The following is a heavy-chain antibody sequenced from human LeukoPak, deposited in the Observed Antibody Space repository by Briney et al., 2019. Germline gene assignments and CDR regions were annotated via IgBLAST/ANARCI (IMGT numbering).Heavy chain of an antibody. D-gene: IGHD3-22*01. CDR1: GGSISSYY. V-gene: IGHV4-59*08. Sequence: SETLSLTCTVSGGSISSYYWSWIRQPPGKGLEWIGYIYYSGSTYYNPSLKSRVTISVDTSKNQFSLKLSSVTAADTAVYYCARRDSRVNDYWGQGTLVTVSS. CDR3: ARRDSRVNDY. CDR2: IYYSGST. J-gene: IGHJ4*02.